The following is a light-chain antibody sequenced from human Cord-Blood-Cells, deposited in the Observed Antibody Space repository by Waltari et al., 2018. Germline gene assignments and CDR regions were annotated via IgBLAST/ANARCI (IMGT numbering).Light chain of an antibody. V-gene: IGKV1-33*01. J-gene: IGKJ2*01. CDR1: QDISNY. Sequence: DIQMTKSPSSLSASVGDRVTITCQASQDISNYLNWYQQKPGKAPKLLIYDASNLETGVPTKFSGRGSGKDFTFTISSLQPEDIATYYCQQYDNLPYTFGQGTKLEIK. CDR2: DAS. CDR3: QQYDNLPYT.